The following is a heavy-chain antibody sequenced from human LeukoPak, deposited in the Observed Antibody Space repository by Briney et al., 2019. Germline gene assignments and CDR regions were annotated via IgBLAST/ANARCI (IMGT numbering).Heavy chain of an antibody. Sequence: PGGSLRLSCSASGFTFSSYAMHWVRQAPGKGLEYVSAISSNGGSTYYADSVKGRFTISRDNSKNTLYLQMSSLRAEDTAVYYCAREGWCTTASCFSLDYWGQGTLVTVSS. J-gene: IGHJ4*02. CDR3: AREGWCTTASCFSLDY. V-gene: IGHV3-64D*06. D-gene: IGHD2-2*01. CDR1: GFTFSSYA. CDR2: ISSNGGST.